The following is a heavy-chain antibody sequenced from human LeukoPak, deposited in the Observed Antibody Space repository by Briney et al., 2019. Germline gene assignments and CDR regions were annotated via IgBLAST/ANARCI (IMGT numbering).Heavy chain of an antibody. J-gene: IGHJ1*01. CDR3: ARGLGAAGRAEYFQH. CDR1: GGTFSGYA. D-gene: IGHD6-13*01. V-gene: IGHV1-69*05. Sequence: GASVKVSCKASGGTFSGYAISWVRQAPGQGLEWMGGIIPIFGTANYAQKFQGRVTITTDESTSTAYMELSSLRSEDTAVYYCARGLGAAGRAEYFQHWGQGTLVTVSS. CDR2: IIPIFGTA.